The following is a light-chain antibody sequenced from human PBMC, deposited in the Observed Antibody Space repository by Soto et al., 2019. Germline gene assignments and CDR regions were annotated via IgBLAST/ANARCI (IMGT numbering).Light chain of an antibody. CDR1: QSVSTK. V-gene: IGKV3-15*01. J-gene: IGKJ3*01. CDR3: QQYKNWPHFT. CDR2: GAS. Sequence: EIVMTQSPATLSVSPGERATLSCRASQSVSTKLAWYRHKPGQAPRLLIYGASTRATGSPARFGGSGSGTEFTLTINSLQSEDFAVYYCQQYKNWPHFTFGPGTTVDIK.